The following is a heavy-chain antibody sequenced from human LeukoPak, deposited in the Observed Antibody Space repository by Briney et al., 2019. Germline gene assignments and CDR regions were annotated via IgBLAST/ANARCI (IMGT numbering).Heavy chain of an antibody. CDR3: AKGSLGSWYFFDY. D-gene: IGHD6-13*01. CDR1: GFTFGTSA. CDR2: FGRSGSDT. V-gene: IGHV3-23*01. Sequence: GGSLRLSCAASGFTFGTSAMSWVRQAPGKGPEWVSTFGRSGSDTYYSDSVKGRFTIFRDNSKNTLYLQMNSLRDEDTAVYYCAKGSLGSWYFFDYWGQGTLVTVSS. J-gene: IGHJ4*02.